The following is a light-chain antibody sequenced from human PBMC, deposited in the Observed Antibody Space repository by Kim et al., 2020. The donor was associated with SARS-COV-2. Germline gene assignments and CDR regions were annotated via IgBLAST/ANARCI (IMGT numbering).Light chain of an antibody. J-gene: IGKJ4*01. CDR2: DAS. CDR1: QDINNS. Sequence: DIQMTQSPSSLSASVGDRITITCQASQDINNSLNWYQQKPGKAPKLLIYDASTLETGVPSRFSGSGSGTDFTFTISSLQPEDIATYYCQQYDNLPLTFGGGTKVDIK. V-gene: IGKV1-33*01. CDR3: QQYDNLPLT.